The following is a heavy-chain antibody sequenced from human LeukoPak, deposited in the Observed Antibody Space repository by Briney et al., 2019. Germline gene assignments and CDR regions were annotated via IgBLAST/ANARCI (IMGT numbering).Heavy chain of an antibody. CDR2: IYHSGST. CDR1: GGSISSHY. J-gene: IGHJ4*02. D-gene: IGHD3-10*01. Sequence: SETLSLTCTVSGGSISSHYWSWIRRPPGKGLEWIGSIYHSGSTYYNPSLKSRVTISVDTSKNQFSLKLSSATAADTAVYYCASHQPPYYYGSGSYYGYWGQGTLVTVSS. V-gene: IGHV4-59*08. CDR3: ASHQPPYYYGSGSYYGY.